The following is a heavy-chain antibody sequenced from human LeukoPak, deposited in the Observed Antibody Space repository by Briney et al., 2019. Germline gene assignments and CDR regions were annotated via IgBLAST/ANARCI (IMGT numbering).Heavy chain of an antibody. Sequence: GGSLRLSCAASGFTFSSCAMSWVRQAPGKGLEWVSSIIGSGGSTYYADSGKGRFTTSRDNSKTTLYLRMNSLRAEDTAVYYCAKDGGMITFGGVTPHDYWGQGTLVTVSS. CDR3: AKDGGMITFGGVTPHDY. CDR1: GFTFSSCA. J-gene: IGHJ4*02. CDR2: IIGSGGST. V-gene: IGHV3-23*01. D-gene: IGHD3-16*01.